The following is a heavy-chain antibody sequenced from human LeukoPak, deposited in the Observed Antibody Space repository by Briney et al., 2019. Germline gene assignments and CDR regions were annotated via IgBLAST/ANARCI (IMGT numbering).Heavy chain of an antibody. V-gene: IGHV3-23*01. CDR1: GFTFDDYA. CDR3: AKDSYDTSI. J-gene: IGHJ4*02. Sequence: GGSLRLSCAASGFTFDDYAMHWVRQAPGKGLEWVSAISDSGGRTFYADSVKGRFTISRDNSKNTLYLQINSLRAEDTAVYYCAKDSYDTSIWGQGTLVTVSA. D-gene: IGHD3-22*01. CDR2: ISDSGGRT.